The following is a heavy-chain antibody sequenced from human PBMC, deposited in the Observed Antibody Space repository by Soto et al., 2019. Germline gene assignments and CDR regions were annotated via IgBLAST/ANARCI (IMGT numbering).Heavy chain of an antibody. CDR3: ARGYESSRRYLPLRDY. V-gene: IGHV4-34*01. Sequence: QVQLQQWGAGLLKPSETLSLRCVVNSGSFSGYYWTGIRQTPGKGLEWIGEISHSGSTNYNPSLMGRVTLSADTSKKQFSLRLSSVTAADTALCFCARGYESSRRYLPLRDYWGQGNLVTVSS. D-gene: IGHD3-22*01. CDR2: ISHSGST. CDR1: SGSFSGYY. J-gene: IGHJ4*02.